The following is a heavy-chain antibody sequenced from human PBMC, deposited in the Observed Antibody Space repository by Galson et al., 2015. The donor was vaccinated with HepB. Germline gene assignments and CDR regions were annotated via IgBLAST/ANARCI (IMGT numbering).Heavy chain of an antibody. D-gene: IGHD1-26*01. Sequence: SVKVSCKASGGTFSSYTISWVRQAPGQGLEWMGRIIPILGIANYAQKFQGRVTITADKSTSTAYMELSSPRSEDTAVYYCASWDLTMTNAFDIWGQGTMVTVSS. CDR1: GGTFSSYT. CDR2: IIPILGIA. J-gene: IGHJ3*02. CDR3: ASWDLTMTNAFDI. V-gene: IGHV1-69*02.